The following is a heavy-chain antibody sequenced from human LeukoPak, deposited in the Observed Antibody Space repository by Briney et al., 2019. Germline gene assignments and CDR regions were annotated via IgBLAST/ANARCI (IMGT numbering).Heavy chain of an antibody. CDR1: GDSVSSNSAA. V-gene: IGHV6-1*01. Sequence: SQTLSLTCAISGDSVSSNSAAWTWIRQSPSRGLEWLGGTYYRSKWYNDYAVSVKSRITINPDTSKNQFSLQLNSVTPEDTAVYYCARGAEERYNWFDPWGQGTLVTVSS. CDR3: ARGAEERYNWFDP. CDR2: TYYRSKWYN. J-gene: IGHJ5*02.